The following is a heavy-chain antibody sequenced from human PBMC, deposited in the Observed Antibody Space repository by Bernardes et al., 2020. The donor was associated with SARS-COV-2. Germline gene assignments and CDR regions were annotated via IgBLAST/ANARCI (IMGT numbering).Heavy chain of an antibody. V-gene: IGHV4-39*01. D-gene: IGHD2-21*01. CDR2: VYSSGSA. Sequence: SETLSLTCSVSGGSVRNSNYYWGWIRQPPGKGLEWIGSVYSSGSAYYNPSLQSRVTASVDTSKNQFSLRLRFATAADTAVYYCAGSSCGIDCYIGGLRSWDYGMDVWGHGTTVIVSS. CDR1: GGSVRNSNYY. J-gene: IGHJ6*02. CDR3: AGSSCGIDCYIGGLRSWDYGMDV.